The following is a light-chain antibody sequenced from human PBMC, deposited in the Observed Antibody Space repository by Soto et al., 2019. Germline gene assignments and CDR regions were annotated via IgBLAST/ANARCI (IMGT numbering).Light chain of an antibody. J-gene: IGKJ1*01. CDR1: QNVNSN. CDR2: GAS. Sequence: EIVMTQSPATLSVSPGERATLSCRASQNVNSNLAWYQQKPGQAPRLLIYGASTRATGIPARFSGSGSGTEFTLTISSLQSEDFAVYYCQQYGSSPRTFGQGTTVDIK. V-gene: IGKV3-15*01. CDR3: QQYGSSPRT.